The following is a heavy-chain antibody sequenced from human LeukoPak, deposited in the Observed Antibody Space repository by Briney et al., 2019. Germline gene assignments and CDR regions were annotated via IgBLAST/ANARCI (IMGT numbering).Heavy chain of an antibody. CDR3: ARGLVSLWFGESRRICNWFDP. Sequence: PSQTLSLTCTVSGGSISSGDYYWSWIRQPPGKGLEWIGYIYYSGSTYYNPSLKSRVTISVDTSKNQFSLKLSSVTAADTAVYYCARGLVSLWFGESRRICNWFDPWGQGTLVTVSS. J-gene: IGHJ5*02. CDR2: IYYSGST. CDR1: GGSISSGDYY. V-gene: IGHV4-30-4*01. D-gene: IGHD3-10*01.